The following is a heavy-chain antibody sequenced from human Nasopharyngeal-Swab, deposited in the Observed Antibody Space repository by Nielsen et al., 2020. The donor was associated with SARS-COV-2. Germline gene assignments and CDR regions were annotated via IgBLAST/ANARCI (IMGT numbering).Heavy chain of an antibody. D-gene: IGHD6-13*01. CDR1: GGSISSYY. CDR2: IYYSGST. Sequence: SETLSLTCTVSGGSISSYYWSWIRQPPGKGLEWIGYIYYSGSTYYNPSLKSRVTISVDTSKNQFSLKLSSVTAADTAVYYCARVAVWSSWPYDYWGQGTLVTVSS. CDR3: ARVAVWSSWPYDY. V-gene: IGHV4-59*12. J-gene: IGHJ4*02.